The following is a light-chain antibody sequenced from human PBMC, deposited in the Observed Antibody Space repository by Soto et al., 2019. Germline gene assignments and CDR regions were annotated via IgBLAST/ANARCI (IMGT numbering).Light chain of an antibody. Sequence: EIVMTQSPATLSVSPGERATLSCRASQSVSSNLAWYQQKPGQAPRLLIYGASTRATGFPARFSGSGSGTDFTLTISRLEPEDFAVYYCQQYGSSLTFGQGTRLEIK. J-gene: IGKJ5*01. CDR3: QQYGSSLT. CDR1: QSVSSN. V-gene: IGKV3-15*01. CDR2: GAS.